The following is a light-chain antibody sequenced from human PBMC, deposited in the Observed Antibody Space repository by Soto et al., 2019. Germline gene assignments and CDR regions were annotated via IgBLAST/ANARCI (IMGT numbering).Light chain of an antibody. J-gene: IGKJ1*01. CDR3: QQYNNWPPGMT. CDR2: GAS. V-gene: IGKV3-15*01. CDR1: QSVSSN. Sequence: EIVLTQSPATLSLSPWERATLSCRASQSVSSNLAWYQQKPGQAPRLLIYGASTRATGIPARFSGSGSGTEFTLTISSLQSEDFAVYYCQQYNNWPPGMTFGQGTKVDIK.